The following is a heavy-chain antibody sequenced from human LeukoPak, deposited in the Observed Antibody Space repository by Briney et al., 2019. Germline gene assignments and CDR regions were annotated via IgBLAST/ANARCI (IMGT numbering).Heavy chain of an antibody. CDR3: ARARSRHSSISF. J-gene: IGHJ4*02. CDR2: IKQDGSEK. CDR1: GFTFNDYW. D-gene: IGHD6-13*01. V-gene: IGHV3-7*01. Sequence: PGGSLRLSCAASGFTFNDYWMTWVRQAPGKGLEWVANIKQDGSEKYYVDSVKGRFTISRDNAKNSLYLQMNSLRAEDTAVYYCARARSRHSSISFGGQGTLVTVSS.